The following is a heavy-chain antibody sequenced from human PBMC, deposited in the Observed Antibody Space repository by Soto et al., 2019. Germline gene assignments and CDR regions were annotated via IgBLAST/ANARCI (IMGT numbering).Heavy chain of an antibody. CDR2: ISSSSSYI. Sequence: EVQLVESGGGLVKPGGSLRLSCAASGFTFSSYSMNWVRQAPGKGLEWVSSISSSSSYIYYADSVKGRFTISRDNAKNSLYLQMNSLRAEDTAVYYCARAYYYGSGSPDNWFDPWGQGTLVTVSS. CDR3: ARAYYYGSGSPDNWFDP. CDR1: GFTFSSYS. V-gene: IGHV3-21*04. D-gene: IGHD3-10*01. J-gene: IGHJ5*02.